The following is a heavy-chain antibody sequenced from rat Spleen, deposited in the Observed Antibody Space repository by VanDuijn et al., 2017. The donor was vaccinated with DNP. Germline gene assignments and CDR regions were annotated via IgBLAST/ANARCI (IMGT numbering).Heavy chain of an antibody. CDR1: GFTFNTAW. CDR2: IKAKSNNYAT. V-gene: IGHV6-6*01. CDR3: TWNGYNSGY. Sequence: EVQVLESGGGLVQPGNSLKLSCATSGFTFNTAWMYWYRQFPEKRLEWVARIKAKSNNYATDYTESVKGRFTIPRDDSKSSIYLRMNNLKEEDTAIYYCTWNGYNSGYWGQGVMVTVSS. J-gene: IGHJ2*01. D-gene: IGHD1-4*01.